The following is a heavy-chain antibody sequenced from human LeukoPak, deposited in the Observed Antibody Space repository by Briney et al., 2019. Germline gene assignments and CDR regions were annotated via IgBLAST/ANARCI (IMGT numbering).Heavy chain of an antibody. V-gene: IGHV5-10-1*01. CDR2: IDPSDSYT. CDR3: AIGFGGVIVSVY. CDR1: GYSFTSYW. J-gene: IGHJ4*02. D-gene: IGHD3-16*02. Sequence: SGESLLISCKGSGYSFTSYWISWVRQLPGKGLEWMGRIDPSDSYTNYSPSFQGHVTISADKSISTAYLQWSSLKASDTAMYYCAIGFGGVIVSVYWGQGTLVTVSS.